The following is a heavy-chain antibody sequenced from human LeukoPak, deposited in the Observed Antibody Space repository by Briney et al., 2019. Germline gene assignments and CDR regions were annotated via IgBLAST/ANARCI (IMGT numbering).Heavy chain of an antibody. V-gene: IGHV3-7*03. CDR3: AKDSGDYPSRYFDF. CDR2: IKEDGTEK. J-gene: IGHJ2*01. CDR1: GFNISDFW. Sequence: GGSLRLSCAASGFNISDFWMTWVRQAPGKGLEWVANIKEDGTEKHLVDSVKGRFTVSRDNSKNTLYLQMNSLRAEDTAIYYCAKDSGDYPSRYFDFWGRGTPVTVSS. D-gene: IGHD2-21*02.